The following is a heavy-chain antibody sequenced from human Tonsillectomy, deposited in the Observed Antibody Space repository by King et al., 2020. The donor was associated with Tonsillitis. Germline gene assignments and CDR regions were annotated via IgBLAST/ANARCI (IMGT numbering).Heavy chain of an antibody. CDR1: GYRFTSYW. J-gene: IGHJ2*01. Sequence: VQLVESGAEMKKPGESLKISCKGSGYRFTSYWIGWVRQMPGKGLEWMGIIYPGDSDTRYSPSFQGQVTISADKSVSTAYLQWSSLRASDTALYYCARLLHDLDNGDSPDPAYDWYFDLWGRGTLVTVSS. D-gene: IGHD2-8*01. CDR2: IYPGDSDT. V-gene: IGHV5-51*01. CDR3: ARLLHDLDNGDSPDPAYDWYFDL.